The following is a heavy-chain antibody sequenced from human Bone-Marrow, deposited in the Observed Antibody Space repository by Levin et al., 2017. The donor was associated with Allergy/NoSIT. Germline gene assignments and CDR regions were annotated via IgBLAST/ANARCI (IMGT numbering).Heavy chain of an antibody. CDR2: IKNDGSGT. CDR1: GFTFSVYW. CDR3: SRDVHTSFES. D-gene: IGHD2-2*01. J-gene: IGHJ4*02. Sequence: GGSLRLSCAASGFTFSVYWMHWVRQVPGKGLVWVSRIKNDGSGTGYADFVKGRFTISRDNAKNTLYLQMNSLRAEDSALYYCSRDVHTSFESWGQGTLVTVSS. V-gene: IGHV3-74*01.